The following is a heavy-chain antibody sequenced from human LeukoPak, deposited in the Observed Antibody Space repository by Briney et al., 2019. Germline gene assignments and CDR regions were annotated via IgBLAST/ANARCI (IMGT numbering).Heavy chain of an antibody. V-gene: IGHV4-34*01. D-gene: IGHD4-23*01. CDR2: INHSGST. Sequence: PSETLSLTCTVSGGSISSYYWSWIRQPPGKGLEWIGEINHSGSTNYNPSLKSRVTISVDTSKNQFSLKLSSVTAADTAVYYCARTTVVTSSAFDIWGQGTLVTVSP. CDR1: GGSISSYY. CDR3: ARTTVVTSSAFDI. J-gene: IGHJ3*02.